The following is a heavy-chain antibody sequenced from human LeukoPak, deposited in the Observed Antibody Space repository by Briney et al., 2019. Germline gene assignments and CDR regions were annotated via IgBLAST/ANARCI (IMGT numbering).Heavy chain of an antibody. D-gene: IGHD2-21*01. CDR1: GGSISSYY. CDR3: ARLVGSIPYYMDV. Sequence: PSETLSLTCTVSGGSISSYYWSWIRQPPGKGLEWIGYIYTSGSTNYNPSLKSRVTISVDTSKNPFSLKLSSVTAADTAVYYCARLVGSIPYYMDVWGKGTTVTVSS. J-gene: IGHJ6*03. V-gene: IGHV4-4*09. CDR2: IYTSGST.